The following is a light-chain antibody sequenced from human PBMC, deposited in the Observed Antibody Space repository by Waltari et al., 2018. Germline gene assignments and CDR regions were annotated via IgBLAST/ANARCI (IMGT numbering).Light chain of an antibody. J-gene: IGKJ5*01. V-gene: IGKV3-11*01. CDR1: QSVSSY. CDR2: DAS. Sequence: EIVLTQSPATLSLSPGERATLSCRASQSVSSYLGWYQQTPGQAPRLLIYDASNRATVIPARFSGSGAGTDFTLTISSLEPEDFAVYYCQQRSDWPPHFGQGTRLEMK. CDR3: QQRSDWPPH.